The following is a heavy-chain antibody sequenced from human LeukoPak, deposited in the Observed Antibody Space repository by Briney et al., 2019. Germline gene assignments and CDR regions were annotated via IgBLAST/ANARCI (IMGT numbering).Heavy chain of an antibody. V-gene: IGHV4-39*01. CDR3: ANDYCDENWFDP. D-gene: IGHD4-17*01. CDR1: GCSISSSSYY. Sequence: PSETLSLTCTVSGCSISSSSYYWVWIRQPPGKGLEWIGSIYYSGSTYYNPSLNSRVTIFVDTSKNQLSLKLSSVTAADTGVYYCANDYCDENWFDPWGQGTLVTVSS. CDR2: IYYSGST. J-gene: IGHJ5*02.